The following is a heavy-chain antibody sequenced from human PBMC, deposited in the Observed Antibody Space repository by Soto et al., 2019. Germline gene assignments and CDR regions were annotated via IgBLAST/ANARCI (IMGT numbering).Heavy chain of an antibody. CDR2: ITGSGSNT. V-gene: IGHV3-23*01. J-gene: IGHJ5*02. CDR1: GFSFSSYG. Sequence: EVQLLESGGGLVQPGGSLRLSCAASGFSFSSYGMSWVRQAPGKGLEWVAAITGSGSNTDYADFVKGRFTISRDNSKYTLYLQMNSRRVDDTALYYCAKRPSGSGWSPVDAWGQGTLVTVSS. CDR3: AKRPSGSGWSPVDA. D-gene: IGHD6-13*01.